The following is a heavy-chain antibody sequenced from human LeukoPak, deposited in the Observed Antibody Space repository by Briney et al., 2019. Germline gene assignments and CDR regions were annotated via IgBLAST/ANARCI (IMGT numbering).Heavy chain of an antibody. CDR3: ARHRSSWSEFDY. V-gene: IGHV5-51*01. J-gene: IGHJ4*02. CDR1: GSIFTNYW. Sequence: GGSLKISRHGSGSIFTNYWIAWVRQMPGKGLEGMGIIYPGDSDTRYSPSFQGQVTISADKSISTAYLQWSSLKASDTAVYYCARHRSSWSEFDYWGQGTLVTVSS. D-gene: IGHD6-13*01. CDR2: IYPGDSDT.